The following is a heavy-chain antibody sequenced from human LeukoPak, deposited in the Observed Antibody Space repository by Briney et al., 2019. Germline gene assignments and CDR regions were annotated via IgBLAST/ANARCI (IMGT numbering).Heavy chain of an antibody. CDR3: AKGRLHEGGY. CDR1: GFTFINYA. J-gene: IGHJ4*02. Sequence: PGGSLRLSCAASGFTFINYAMTWVRQAPGKGLEWVSAISPSGGGTYYADSVKGRFIISRDNSKNTLYLRMNSLRAEDTAVYYCAKGRLHEGGYWGQGTLVTVSS. D-gene: IGHD2-21*02. CDR2: ISPSGGGT. V-gene: IGHV3-23*01.